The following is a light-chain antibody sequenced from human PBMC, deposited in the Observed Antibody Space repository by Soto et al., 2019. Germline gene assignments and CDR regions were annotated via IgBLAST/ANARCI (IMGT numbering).Light chain of an antibody. J-gene: IGKJ5*01. Sequence: EIVMTQSPATLSVSPGERATLSCRASQTVTRNYLAWHQQKPGQTPRLLVYGASSRATGIPDRFSGSGSGTDFTLTISRLEPEDFAVYYCQQHGSSPITFGQGTLLEIK. CDR2: GAS. CDR3: QQHGSSPIT. CDR1: QTVTRNY. V-gene: IGKV3-20*01.